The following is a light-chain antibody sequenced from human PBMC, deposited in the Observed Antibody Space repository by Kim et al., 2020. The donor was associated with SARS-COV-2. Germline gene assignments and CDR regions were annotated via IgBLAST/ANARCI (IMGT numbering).Light chain of an antibody. V-gene: IGKV1-39*01. CDR2: AAS. Sequence: DIQMTQSPSSLSASVGDRVTITCRPSQSISSYLNWYQQKPGKAPKLLIYAASTLQSGAPSRFSGSGSETDFTLTISSLQPEDFATSYFQQRHYAPLVTFGAGTKVDIK. CDR1: QSISSY. J-gene: IGKJ4*01. CDR3: QQRHYAPLVT.